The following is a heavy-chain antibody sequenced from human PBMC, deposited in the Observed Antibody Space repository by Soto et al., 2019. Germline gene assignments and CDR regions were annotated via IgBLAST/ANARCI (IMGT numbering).Heavy chain of an antibody. CDR3: ARVHYGGNFYWYFDL. Sequence: SETLSLTCAVSGGSISSSNWWSWVRQPPGKGLEWIGEIYHSGSTNYNPSLKSRFTISVDKSKNQFSLKLSSVTAADTAVYYCARVHYGGNFYWYFDLGGRGTLVTVSS. CDR2: IYHSGST. CDR1: GGSISSSNW. J-gene: IGHJ2*01. D-gene: IGHD4-17*01. V-gene: IGHV4-4*02.